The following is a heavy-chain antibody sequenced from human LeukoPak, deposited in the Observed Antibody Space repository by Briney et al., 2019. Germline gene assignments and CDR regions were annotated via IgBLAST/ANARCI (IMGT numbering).Heavy chain of an antibody. CDR2: IRYDGSNK. J-gene: IGHJ4*02. D-gene: IGHD3-3*01. CDR1: GFTFSSYG. Sequence: GRSLRLSCAASGFTFSSYGMHWVRQAPGKGLEWVAFIRYDGSNKYYADSVKGRFTISRDNSKNTLYLQMNSLRAEDTAVYYCAKDLWREYYDFWSGIGDYWGQGTLVTVSS. CDR3: AKDLWREYYDFWSGIGDY. V-gene: IGHV3-30*02.